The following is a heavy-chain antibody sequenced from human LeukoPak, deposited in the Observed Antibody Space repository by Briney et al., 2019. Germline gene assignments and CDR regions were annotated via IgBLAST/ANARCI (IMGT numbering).Heavy chain of an antibody. V-gene: IGHV4-59*01. CDR3: ARAVQLERPPPLIGYYYMDV. Sequence: SETLSLTCTVSGDSIGTYYWSWIRQPPGKGLEWIGYIYYRVTSDYNPSLKSRVTMSVDMSTRQISLKLSSVTAADTAVYYFARAVQLERPPPLIGYYYMDVWGKGTTVTVSS. J-gene: IGHJ6*03. CDR2: IYYRVTS. CDR1: GDSIGTYY. D-gene: IGHD1-1*01.